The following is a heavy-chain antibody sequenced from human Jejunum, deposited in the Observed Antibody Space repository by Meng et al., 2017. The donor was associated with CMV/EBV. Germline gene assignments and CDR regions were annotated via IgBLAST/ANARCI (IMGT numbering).Heavy chain of an antibody. CDR2: ISTSGDNT. CDR1: GLTFSNYA. D-gene: IGHD1-14*01. Sequence: CAASGLTFSNYAMHWVRRAPGKGLEWVSFISTSGDNTYYADAVKGRLTISRDNSKNTLYLQMNSLRAEDTAVYYCAKRGGLEPVDYWGQGTLVTVSS. CDR3: AKRGGLEPVDY. V-gene: IGHV3-23*01. J-gene: IGHJ4*02.